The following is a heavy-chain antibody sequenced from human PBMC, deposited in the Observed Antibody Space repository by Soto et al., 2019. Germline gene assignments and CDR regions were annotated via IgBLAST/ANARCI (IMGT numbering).Heavy chain of an antibody. V-gene: IGHV1-69*01. J-gene: IGHJ6*02. CDR1: GGTFSSYA. Sequence: QVQLVQSGAEVKKPGSSVKVSCKASGGTFSSYAISWVRQAPGQGLEWMGGIIPIFGTANYAQKFQGRVTITADESTSTAYMELSSLRFEDTAVYYCARDRGGRWGSSSSVGMDVWGQGTTVTVSS. CDR3: ARDRGGRWGSSSSVGMDV. D-gene: IGHD6-6*01. CDR2: IIPIFGTA.